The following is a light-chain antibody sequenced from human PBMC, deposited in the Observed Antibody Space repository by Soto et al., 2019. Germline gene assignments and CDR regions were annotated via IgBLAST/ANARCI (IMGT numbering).Light chain of an antibody. V-gene: IGKV3-11*01. CDR2: ADS. J-gene: IGKJ5*01. CDR3: QQRYNWPIT. Sequence: LTQSPATLSLTPGETATLSCRASQSVSGYIGWYQQKPGQAPRLLIYADSNRATGIPARFSGSGSGTDFTLTISSLEPEDFSVYYCQQRYNWPITFGQGRRLEI. CDR1: QSVSGY.